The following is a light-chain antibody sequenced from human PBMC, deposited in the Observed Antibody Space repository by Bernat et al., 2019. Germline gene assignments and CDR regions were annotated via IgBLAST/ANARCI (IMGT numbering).Light chain of an antibody. J-gene: IGLJ3*02. CDR1: SSDVGGYNY. Sequence: QSALTQPASVSGSPGQSITISCTGASSDVGGYNYVSWYQQHPGKAPKLMIYDVSNRPSGVSNLFSGSKSGNTASLTISGLQAEDEADYYCSSYTSSNSQVFGGGTKLTVL. CDR3: SSYTSSNSQV. V-gene: IGLV2-14*03. CDR2: DVS.